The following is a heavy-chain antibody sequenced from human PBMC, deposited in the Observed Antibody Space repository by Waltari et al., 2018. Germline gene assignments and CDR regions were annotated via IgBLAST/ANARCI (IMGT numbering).Heavy chain of an antibody. V-gene: IGHV4-34*01. J-gene: IGHJ6*03. Sequence: QVQLQQWGAGLLKPAETLSLTCAVYGGSFSGYYWSWTRHPPGKELEWIGEINHSGSTNYNPSLKSRVTISVDTSKNQFSLKLSSVTAADTAVYYCARLGPYYYIDVWGKGTTVTVSS. CDR1: GGSFSGYY. CDR3: ARLGPYYYIDV. D-gene: IGHD1-26*01. CDR2: INHSGST.